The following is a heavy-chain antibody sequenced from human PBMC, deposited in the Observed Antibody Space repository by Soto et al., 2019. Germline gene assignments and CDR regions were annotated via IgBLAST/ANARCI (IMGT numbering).Heavy chain of an antibody. CDR2: IIPIFGTA. Sequence: ASVKVSCKASGGTFSSYAISWVRQAPGQGLEWMGGIIPIFGTANYAQKFQGRVTITADESTSTAYMELSSLRSEDTAVYYCARDWFRGGSPTLNPYYYYGMDVWGQGTTVTVSS. D-gene: IGHD2-15*01. CDR3: ARDWFRGGSPTLNPYYYYGMDV. CDR1: GGTFSSYA. J-gene: IGHJ6*02. V-gene: IGHV1-69*13.